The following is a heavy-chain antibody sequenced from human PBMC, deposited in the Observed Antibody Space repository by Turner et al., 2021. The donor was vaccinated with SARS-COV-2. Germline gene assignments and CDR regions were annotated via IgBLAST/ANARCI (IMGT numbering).Heavy chain of an antibody. CDR2: FSYSGST. CDR3: ARLYHHDTSGVDF. CDR1: GVSITSTNFF. V-gene: IGHV4-39*01. D-gene: IGHD3-22*01. J-gene: IGHJ4*02. Sequence: QVPLQESCPGLVKPSETLSLSCTVSGVSITSTNFFWGWIRQSPGKGLEWMGTFSYSGSTFYNPSFKGRVTMSADPSKRKVLLRLTAVTAADTAVYYCARLYHHDTSGVDFWGQGTQVTVSS.